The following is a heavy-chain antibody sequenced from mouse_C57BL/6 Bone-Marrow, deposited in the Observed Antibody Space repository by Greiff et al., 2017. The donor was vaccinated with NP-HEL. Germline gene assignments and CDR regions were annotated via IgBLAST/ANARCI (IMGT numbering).Heavy chain of an antibody. CDR2: IRNKANGYTT. V-gene: IGHV7-3*01. D-gene: IGHD1-1*01. CDR3: ARAGLLGGLAY. CDR1: GFTFTDYY. Sequence: EVKVVESGGGLVQPGGSLSLSCAASGFTFTDYYMSWVRQPPGKALEWLGFIRNKANGYTTEYSASVKGRFTISRDNSQSILYLQMNALRAEDSATYYCARAGLLGGLAYWGQGTLVTVSA. J-gene: IGHJ3*01.